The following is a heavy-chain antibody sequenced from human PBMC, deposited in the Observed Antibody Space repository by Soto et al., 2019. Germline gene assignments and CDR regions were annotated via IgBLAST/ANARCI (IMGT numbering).Heavy chain of an antibody. D-gene: IGHD3-16*01. CDR2: IYYSGST. V-gene: IGHV4-31*03. CDR3: ARTRAVLPFDPYYYYMDV. CDR1: GGSISSGGYY. Sequence: SETLSLTCTVSGGSISSGGYYWSRIRQHPGKGLEWIGYIYYSGSTYYNPSLKSRVTISVDTSKNQFSLKLSSVTAADMAVYYCARTRAVLPFDPYYYYMDVWGKGTTVTVSS. J-gene: IGHJ6*03.